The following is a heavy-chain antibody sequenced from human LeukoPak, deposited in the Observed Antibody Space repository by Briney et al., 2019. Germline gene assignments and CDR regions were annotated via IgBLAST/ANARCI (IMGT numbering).Heavy chain of an antibody. J-gene: IGHJ4*02. V-gene: IGHV4-30-2*01. CDR1: GGSISSGGYY. D-gene: IGHD6-13*01. Sequence: SETLSLTCTVSGGSISSGGYYWSWIRQPPGKGLEWIGYIYHSGSTYYNPSLKSRVTISVDRSKNQFSLKLSSVTAADTAVYYCARRRKEYSSRCPLVAYSGQGTLVTAYS. CDR2: IYHSGST. CDR3: ARRRKEYSSRCPLVAY.